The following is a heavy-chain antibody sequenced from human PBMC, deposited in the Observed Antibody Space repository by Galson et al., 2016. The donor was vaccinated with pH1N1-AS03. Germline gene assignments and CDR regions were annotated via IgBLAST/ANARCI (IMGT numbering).Heavy chain of an antibody. J-gene: IGHJ2*01. CDR1: RLTVSSNY. CDR3: AREAVGRNWYFDL. CDR2: IYSGGST. V-gene: IGHV3-53*04. Sequence: SLRLSCAASRLTVSSNYMSWVRQAPGKGLEWVSVIYSGGSTYYADYVKGRFTNSRHNSKNTLYLQMNSLRAEDTAVYYCAREAVGRNWYFDLWGRGTLVTVSS. D-gene: IGHD4-23*01.